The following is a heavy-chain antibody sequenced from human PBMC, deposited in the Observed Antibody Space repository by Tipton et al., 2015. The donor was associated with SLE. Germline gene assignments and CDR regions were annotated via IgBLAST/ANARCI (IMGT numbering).Heavy chain of an antibody. CDR1: GFTFSNYA. V-gene: IGHV3-23*01. J-gene: IGHJ3*02. Sequence: SLRLSCEASGFTFSNYAITWARQAPGRGLEWVSTISSSGGNTYYADSVKGRFTISRDNSKNTVYLLMNSLRAEDTAVFYCARAHAVTVFGVNTGLDIWGQGTMVTVSS. D-gene: IGHD3-3*01. CDR2: ISSSGGNT. CDR3: ARAHAVTVFGVNTGLDI.